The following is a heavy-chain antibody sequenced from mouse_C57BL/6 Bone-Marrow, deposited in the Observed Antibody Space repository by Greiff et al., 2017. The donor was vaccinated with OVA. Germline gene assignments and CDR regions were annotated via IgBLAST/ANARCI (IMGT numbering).Heavy chain of an antibody. CDR1: GFNIKDDY. CDR3: TTSSSSPAWFAY. D-gene: IGHD1-1*01. Sequence: EVMLVESGAELVRPGASVKLSCTASGFNIKDDYMHWVKQRPEQGLEWIGWIDPENGDTEYASKFQGKATITADTSSNTAYLQLSSLTSEDTAVYYCTTSSSSPAWFAYWGQGTLVTVSA. CDR2: IDPENGDT. J-gene: IGHJ3*01. V-gene: IGHV14-4*01.